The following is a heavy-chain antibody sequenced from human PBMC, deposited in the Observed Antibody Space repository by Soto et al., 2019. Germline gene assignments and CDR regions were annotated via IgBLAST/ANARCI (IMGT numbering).Heavy chain of an antibody. J-gene: IGHJ6*03. CDR2: IQSGGST. D-gene: IGHD2-15*01. CDR1: GFTVTSKY. CDR3: ERDDVHCSGGRCYGVTMDV. V-gene: IGHV3-66*01. Sequence: DVQLVESGGGLVQPGGSLTLSCAGSGFTVTSKYMSWVRQAPGKGLEWVSLIQSGGSTFYADYVRGRLSNSRDNSKNTVYLQMNSLRAEDTAVYYCERDDVHCSGGRCYGVTMDVWGKGTTVTVSS.